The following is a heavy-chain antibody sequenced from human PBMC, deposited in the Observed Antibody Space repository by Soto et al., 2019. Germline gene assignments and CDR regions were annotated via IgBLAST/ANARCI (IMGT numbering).Heavy chain of an antibody. V-gene: IGHV1-8*01. CDR1: GYTFTSYD. CDR2: MNPNSGNT. J-gene: IGHJ6*03. D-gene: IGHD2-2*01. CDR3: ARNPIVVPARGYMDV. Sequence: QVQLVQSGAEVKKPGASVKVSCKASGYTFTSYDINWVRQATGQGLEWMGWMNPNSGNTGYAQKFQGRVTMTRNNSISTAYLELSRLRSEDTAVYYCARNPIVVPARGYMDVWGKGTTVTVSS.